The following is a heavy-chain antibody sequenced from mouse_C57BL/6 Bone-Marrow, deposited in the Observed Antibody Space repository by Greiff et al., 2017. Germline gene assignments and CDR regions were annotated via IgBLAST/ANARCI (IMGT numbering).Heavy chain of an antibody. CDR2: INPSSGYT. CDR3: AKDKGYAMDY. Sequence: VQLVESGAELARPGASVKMSCKASGYTFTSYTMHWVKQRPGQGLEWIGYINPSSGYTKYNQKFKDKATLTADKSSSTAYMQLSSLTSEDSAVYYCAKDKGYAMDYWGQGTSVTVSS. V-gene: IGHV1-4*01. J-gene: IGHJ4*01. CDR1: GYTFTSYT.